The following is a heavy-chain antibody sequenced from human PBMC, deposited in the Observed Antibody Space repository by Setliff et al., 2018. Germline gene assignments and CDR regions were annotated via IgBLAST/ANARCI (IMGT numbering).Heavy chain of an antibody. CDR3: ARDGHNVYYFDY. D-gene: IGHD1-1*01. J-gene: IGHJ4*02. CDR2: ITWDGGST. CDR1: GFTFDDYT. V-gene: IGHV3-43*01. Sequence: GGSLRLSCAASGFTFDDYTMHWVRQAPGKGLEWVSLITWDGGSTFYADSVKGRFTIFRDNSKNTLYLQMSSLRAEDTAVYYCARDGHNVYYFDYWGLGTLVTVS.